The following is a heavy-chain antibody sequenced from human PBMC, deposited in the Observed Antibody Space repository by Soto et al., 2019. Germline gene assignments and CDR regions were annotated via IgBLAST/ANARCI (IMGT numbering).Heavy chain of an antibody. J-gene: IGHJ4*02. D-gene: IGHD3-10*01. CDR3: AMTMVRGVIPTPNFDY. V-gene: IGHV4-31*03. CDR2: IYYSGST. CDR1: GGSISSGGYY. Sequence: QVQLQESGPGLVKPSQTLSLTCTVSGGSISSGGYYWSWIRQHPGKGLEWIGYIYYSGSTYYNPSLKSRVTISVDTSKNQFSLKLSSVTAADTAVYYCAMTMVRGVIPTPNFDYWGQGTLVTVSS.